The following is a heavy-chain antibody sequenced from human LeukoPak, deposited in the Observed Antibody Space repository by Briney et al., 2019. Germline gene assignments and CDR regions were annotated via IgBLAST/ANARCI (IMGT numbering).Heavy chain of an antibody. V-gene: IGHV3-33*01. J-gene: IGHJ4*02. CDR3: ARDDAGFCDY. Sequence: GGSLRLSCAASGFPFSSYGMHWVRQAPGKGLEWVAVIWYGGNTKFYADSVKGRFTISRDNSKNTLYLQMNSLRSEDTGVYYCARDDAGFCDYWGQGTPVTVSS. D-gene: IGHD3-3*01. CDR1: GFPFSSYG. CDR2: IWYGGNTK.